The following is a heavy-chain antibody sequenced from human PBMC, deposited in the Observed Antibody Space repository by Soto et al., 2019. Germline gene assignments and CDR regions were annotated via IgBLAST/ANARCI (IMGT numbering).Heavy chain of an antibody. CDR2: IIPIFGTA. J-gene: IGHJ6*02. CDR3: AGGGLGGSLYYYGMDV. V-gene: IGHV1-69*13. CDR1: GGTFSSYA. D-gene: IGHD3-16*01. Sequence: SVKVSCKASGGTFSSYAISWVRQAPGQGLEWMGGIIPIFGTANYAQKFQGRVTITADESTSTAYMELSSLRSEDTAVYYCAGGGLGGSLYYYGMDVWGQGTTVTVSS.